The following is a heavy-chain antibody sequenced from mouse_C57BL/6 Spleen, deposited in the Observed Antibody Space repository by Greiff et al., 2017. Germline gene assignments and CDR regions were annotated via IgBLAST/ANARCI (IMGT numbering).Heavy chain of an antibody. Sequence: VQLKESGPGLVKPSQSLSLTCSVTGYSITSGYYWNWIRQFPGNKLEWMGYISYDGSNNYNPSLKNRISITRDTSKNQLFLKLNSVTTEDTATYYCAREVLLRGYFEGWGTGTTVTVSS. CDR3: AREVLLRGYFEG. D-gene: IGHD1-1*01. CDR2: ISYDGSN. V-gene: IGHV3-6*01. J-gene: IGHJ1*03. CDR1: GYSITSGYY.